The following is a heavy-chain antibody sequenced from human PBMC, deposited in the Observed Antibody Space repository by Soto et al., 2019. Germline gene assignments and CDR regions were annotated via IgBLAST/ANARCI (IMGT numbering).Heavy chain of an antibody. CDR2: ISAYQGNT. V-gene: IGHV1-18*01. CDR3: AGTGWGGGEWFDP. J-gene: IGHJ5*02. Sequence: QVQLVQSGAEVKKPGASVKVSCKASGYTFISYGISWVRQAPGQGLEWMGWISAYQGNTNYAQKLQGRVTMTTDTPTSTANMELRGLRSEDTAVYSCAGTGWGGGEWFDPWGQGTLVTVSS. CDR1: GYTFISYG. D-gene: IGHD3-10*01.